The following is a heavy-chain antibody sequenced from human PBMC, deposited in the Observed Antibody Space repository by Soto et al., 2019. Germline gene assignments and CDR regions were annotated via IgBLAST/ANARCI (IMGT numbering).Heavy chain of an antibody. CDR2: ISGSGST. V-gene: IGHV3-23*01. CDR1: GFTFSNYA. D-gene: IGHD5-12*01. Sequence: EVQLLESGGGLVQPGGSLRLSCAASGFTFSNYAMNWVRQAPGKGLEWVSAISGSGSTYYADSVNGRFTISRDNSKNALYLQMNSLRAEDTAVYYRAKVPLRLDDFDYLGPGTPVTVSS. J-gene: IGHJ4*02. CDR3: AKVPLRLDDFDY.